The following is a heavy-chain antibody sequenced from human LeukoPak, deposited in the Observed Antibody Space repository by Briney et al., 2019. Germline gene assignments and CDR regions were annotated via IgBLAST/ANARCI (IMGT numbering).Heavy chain of an antibody. D-gene: IGHD3-22*01. CDR3: ARRGYYDTSGYLFDD. J-gene: IGHJ4*02. CDR2: ISSSGSSI. V-gene: IGHV3-48*03. Sequence: GGSLRLSCAASGFTFSSYEMNWVRQAPGRGLEWVSYISSSGSSIYYVDSVKGRFIISRDNAKNSLFLQMNSLRAEDTAVYYCARRGYYDTSGYLFDDWVQGTLVTVSS. CDR1: GFTFSSYE.